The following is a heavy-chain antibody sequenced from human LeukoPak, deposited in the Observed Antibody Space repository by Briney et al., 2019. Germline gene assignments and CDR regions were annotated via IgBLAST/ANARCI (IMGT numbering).Heavy chain of an antibody. CDR1: GGPISSYH. J-gene: IGHJ6*02. V-gene: IGHV4-59*01. CDR3: ARDWGGMDV. Sequence: SETLSLTCTVSGGPISSYHWSWLRQPPRKGLEWIGYIYYSGITNYNPSLKSRVTISVDTSKNQFSLKMSSVTAADAAVYYCARDWGGMDVWGQGATVTVSS. D-gene: IGHD3-16*01. CDR2: IYYSGIT.